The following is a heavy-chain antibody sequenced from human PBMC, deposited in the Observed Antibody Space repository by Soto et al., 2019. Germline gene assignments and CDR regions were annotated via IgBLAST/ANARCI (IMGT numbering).Heavy chain of an antibody. CDR2: INPTSGDT. J-gene: IGHJ4*02. V-gene: IGHV1-2*02. D-gene: IGHD6-13*01. Sequence: ASVKVSCKASGYIFTGYYMHWVRQAPGEGLEWMGWINPTSGDTKYAQKFQGRVIMTRDTSISRASVELSSLTSDETAVYYCARASERSSWYISKFDNCGLGTRVTVSS. CDR1: GYIFTGYY. CDR3: ARASERSSWYISKFDN.